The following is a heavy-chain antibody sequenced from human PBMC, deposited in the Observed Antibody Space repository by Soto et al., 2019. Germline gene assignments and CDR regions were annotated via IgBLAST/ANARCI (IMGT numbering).Heavy chain of an antibody. Sequence: TSETLCLTCTVAGGSISSSSYCWGWIRQPPGKGLEWIGSIYYSGSTNYNPSLKSRVTKSVDTSKNQFSPKLSSLTAAYTAVYYCAKRFNSNSWYWFDPWGQGTLVTVSS. J-gene: IGHJ5*02. CDR1: GGSISSSSYC. V-gene: IGHV4-39*01. CDR2: IYYSGST. D-gene: IGHD6-13*01. CDR3: AKRFNSNSWYWFDP.